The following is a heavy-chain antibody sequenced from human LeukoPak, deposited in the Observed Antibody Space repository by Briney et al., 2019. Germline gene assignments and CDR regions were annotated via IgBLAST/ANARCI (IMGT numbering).Heavy chain of an antibody. D-gene: IGHD6-13*01. V-gene: IGHV3-23*01. CDR2: ITGRGDST. CDR1: GFTFNNYA. J-gene: IGHJ4*02. CDR3: AKDHTSSRYRDLYHFDY. Sequence: SGGSLRLSCAASGFTFNNYAMTWVRQAPGKGLEWVSAITGRGDSTYHADSVKGRFTISRDNSKNTRYLQMSSLRAEDTAVYYCAKDHTSSRYRDLYHFDYWGQGTLVTVSS.